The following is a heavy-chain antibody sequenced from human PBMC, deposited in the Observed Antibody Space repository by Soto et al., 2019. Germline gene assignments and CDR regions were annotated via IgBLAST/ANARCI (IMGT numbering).Heavy chain of an antibody. CDR1: GYTFTNYG. Sequence: QVQLVQSGTEVKTPGASVKVSCHASGYTFTNYGINWVRQAPGQGLEWMAWISAYNGKTHHAPFVQDRVTLNTDKSTRTAYRELTSLRSDYTAVYYCARGGWNYFPGPFDLWGPGTMVTISS. CDR3: ARGGWNYFPGPFDL. J-gene: IGHJ3*01. V-gene: IGHV1-18*04. D-gene: IGHD1-7*01. CDR2: ISAYNGKT.